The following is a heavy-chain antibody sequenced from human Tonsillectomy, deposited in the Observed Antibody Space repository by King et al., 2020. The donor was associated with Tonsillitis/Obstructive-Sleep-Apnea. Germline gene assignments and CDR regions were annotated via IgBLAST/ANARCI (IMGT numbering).Heavy chain of an antibody. D-gene: IGHD6-19*01. CDR1: GFTFDDYA. V-gene: IGHV3-9*01. J-gene: IGHJ6*03. CDR3: AKDGGAGIAVAGNLHYYYYMDV. Sequence: VQLVESGGGLVQPGRSLRLSCAASGFTFDDYAMHWVRQAPGKGLEWVSGISWNSGSICYADSVKGRFTISRDNAKNSLYLQMNSLRAEDTALYYCAKDGGAGIAVAGNLHYYYYMDVWGKGTTVTVSS. CDR2: ISWNSGSI.